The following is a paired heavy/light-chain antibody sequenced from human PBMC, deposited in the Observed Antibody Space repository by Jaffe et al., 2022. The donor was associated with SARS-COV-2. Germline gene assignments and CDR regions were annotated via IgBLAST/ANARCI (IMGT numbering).Heavy chain of an antibody. CDR3: AREEQQLGLINYYYGMDV. V-gene: IGHV3-30-3*01. J-gene: IGHJ6*02. D-gene: IGHD6-13*01. CDR1: GFTFSSYA. Sequence: QVQLVESGGGVVQPGRSLRLSCAASGFTFSSYAMHWVRQAPGKGLEWVAVISYDGSNKYYADSVKGRFTISRDNSKNTLYLQMNSLRAEDTAVYYCAREEQQLGLINYYYGMDVWGQGTTVTVSS. CDR2: ISYDGSNK.
Light chain of an antibody. Sequence: EIVLTQSPGTLSLSPGERATLSCRASQSVSSSYLAWYQQKPGQAPRLLIYGASSRATGIPDRFSGSGSGTDFTLTISRLEPEDFAVYYCQQYGSSRYTFGQGTKLEIK. CDR2: GAS. J-gene: IGKJ2*01. V-gene: IGKV3-20*01. CDR1: QSVSSSY. CDR3: QQYGSSRYT.